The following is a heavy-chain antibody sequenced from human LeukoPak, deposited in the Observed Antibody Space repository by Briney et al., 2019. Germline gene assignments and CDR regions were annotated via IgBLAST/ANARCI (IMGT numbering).Heavy chain of an antibody. Sequence: GGSLRLSCAVSGFTFSSYWMHWVRQAPGKGLVWVSRIDRDGSRINYADSVKGRFTISRDNGKNTLFLQMNSLRAEDAAVYYCVRGNDYGGPHYWGQGALVTVSS. CDR2: IDRDGSRI. J-gene: IGHJ4*02. D-gene: IGHD4-23*01. CDR1: GFTFSSYW. V-gene: IGHV3-74*01. CDR3: VRGNDYGGPHY.